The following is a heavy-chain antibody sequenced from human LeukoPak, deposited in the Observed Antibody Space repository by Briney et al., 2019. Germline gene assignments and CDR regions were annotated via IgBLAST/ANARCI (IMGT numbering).Heavy chain of an antibody. J-gene: IGHJ4*02. D-gene: IGHD2-2*03. V-gene: IGHV3-73*01. Sequence: GGSLRLSCAASGFSFSGSDMHWVRQASGKGLEWVGRIRSKANSYATAYAASVKGRFTVSRDDSENTAYLQMNSLKTEDAAVYYCTRLDIRFSYYMDVWGQGTLVTVSS. CDR3: TRLDIRFSYYMDV. CDR2: IRSKANSYAT. CDR1: GFSFSGSD.